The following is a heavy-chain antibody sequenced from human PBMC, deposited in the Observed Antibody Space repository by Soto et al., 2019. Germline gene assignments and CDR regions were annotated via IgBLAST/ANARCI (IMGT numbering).Heavy chain of an antibody. J-gene: IGHJ4*02. D-gene: IGHD1-1*01. V-gene: IGHV3-21*06. Sequence: EVQLVESGGGLVKPGGSLRLSCAASGFTFSSYSFNWVRQAPGKGLEWVSIITPTSTFISYADSVRGRFTISRDNAENSLYLQMDSLGAGDTAVYYCARARGNDWYEDYWGQGTLVTVSS. CDR1: GFTFSSYS. CDR3: ARARGNDWYEDY. CDR2: ITPTSTFI.